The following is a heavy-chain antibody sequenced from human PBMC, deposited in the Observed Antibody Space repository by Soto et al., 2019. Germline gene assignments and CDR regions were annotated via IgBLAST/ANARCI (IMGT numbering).Heavy chain of an antibody. CDR1: GFTFSSYG. Sequence: GGSLRLSCAASGFTFSSYGMHWVRQAPGKGLEWVAVISYDGSNKYYADSVKGRFTISRDNSKNTLYLQMNSRRAEDTAVYYCATPGDYYDSSGYPSDYWGQGTLVTVSS. CDR3: ATPGDYYDSSGYPSDY. D-gene: IGHD3-22*01. V-gene: IGHV3-30*03. CDR2: ISYDGSNK. J-gene: IGHJ4*02.